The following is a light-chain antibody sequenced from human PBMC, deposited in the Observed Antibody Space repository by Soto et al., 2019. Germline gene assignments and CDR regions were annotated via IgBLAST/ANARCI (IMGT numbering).Light chain of an antibody. CDR1: QTISRW. CDR2: EAS. CDR3: QDYAGHPRR. J-gene: IGKJ1*01. Sequence: TQSAFTLSANLRARVTIPWRASQTISRWLAWYQQKPGKAPKLLIYEASSLQSGVPSRFSGSGSGTEFTLTISCFQPDDFTTYCSQDYAGHPRRFGQGSKV. V-gene: IGKV1-5*03.